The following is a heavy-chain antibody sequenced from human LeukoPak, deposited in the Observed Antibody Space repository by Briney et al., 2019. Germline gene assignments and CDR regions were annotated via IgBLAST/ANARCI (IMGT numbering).Heavy chain of an antibody. V-gene: IGHV4-38-2*01. Sequence: SETLSLTCAVSGYSISSGYYWGWIRQPPGKGLEWIGSIYHSGSTYYNPSLKSRVTISVDTSKNQFSLKLSSVTAADTAVYYCARQLMWSWFDPWGQGTLVTVSP. CDR1: GYSISSGYY. CDR3: ARQLMWSWFDP. D-gene: IGHD2-21*01. CDR2: IYHSGST. J-gene: IGHJ5*02.